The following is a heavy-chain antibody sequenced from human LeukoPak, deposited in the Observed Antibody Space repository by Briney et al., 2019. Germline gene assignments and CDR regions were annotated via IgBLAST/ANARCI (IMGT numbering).Heavy chain of an antibody. V-gene: IGHV3-21*01. Sequence: PGRSLRLSCTASGFTFSNYDMTWVRQAPGKGLEWVSSISATTIYTFSADSVRGRFTISRDNVENSLYLQMNNLRGEDTGVYFCARIGRGIDAYNSFDFWGQGTLVTVSS. J-gene: IGHJ4*02. CDR1: GFTFSNYD. D-gene: IGHD5-24*01. CDR3: ARIGRGIDAYNSFDF. CDR2: ISATTIYT.